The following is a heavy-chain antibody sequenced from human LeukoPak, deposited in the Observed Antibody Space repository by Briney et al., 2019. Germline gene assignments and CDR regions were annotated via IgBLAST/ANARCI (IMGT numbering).Heavy chain of an antibody. CDR1: GGSFSGYY. CDR2: INHSGST. J-gene: IGHJ4*02. D-gene: IGHD6-13*01. V-gene: IGHV4-34*01. CDR3: ARAFFGAAAGTLFDY. Sequence: SETLSLTCAVYGGSFSGYYWSWIRQPPGKGLEWIGEINHSGSTNYNPSIKSRVTISVDTSKTQFSLKLSSVTAADTAVYYCARAFFGAAAGTLFDYWGQGTLATVSS.